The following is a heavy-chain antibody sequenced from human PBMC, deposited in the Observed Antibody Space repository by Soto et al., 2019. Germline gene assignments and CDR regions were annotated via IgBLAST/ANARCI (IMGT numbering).Heavy chain of an antibody. CDR1: GGSISGGDYC. D-gene: IGHD4-17*01. CDR3: ARASTVTTGAKFDY. Sequence: SETLSLTCTVSGGSISGGDYCWSWIRQPPGKGLEWIGYISYSGNTYYNPSLETRVTVSVDTSKNQFSLRLTSVTAADTAVYYCARASTVTTGAKFDYWGQGTTVTVSS. CDR2: ISYSGNT. V-gene: IGHV4-30-4*01. J-gene: IGHJ4*02.